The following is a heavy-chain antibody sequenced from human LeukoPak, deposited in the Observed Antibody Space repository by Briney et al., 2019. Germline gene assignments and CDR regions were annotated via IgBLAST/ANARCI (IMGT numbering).Heavy chain of an antibody. CDR2: INPNSGDT. J-gene: IGHJ4*02. CDR3: AREEGFCRSTSCSAPFDY. Sequence: ASVKVSCKASGYTFTGYYMHWVRQAPGQGFEWMGWINPNSGDTIYAQKFQGRVTMTRDTSISTAYMELSRLRSDDTAVYYCAREEGFCRSTSCSAPFDYWGQGTLVTVSS. CDR1: GYTFTGYY. D-gene: IGHD2-2*01. V-gene: IGHV1-2*02.